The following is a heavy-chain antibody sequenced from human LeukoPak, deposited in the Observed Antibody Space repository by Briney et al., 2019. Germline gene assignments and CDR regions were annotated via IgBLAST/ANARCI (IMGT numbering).Heavy chain of an antibody. J-gene: IGHJ4*02. CDR2: ISNDGSRK. CDR1: GFTFSRHG. D-gene: IGHD3-3*01. CDR3: ARDRAWNYFDY. V-gene: IGHV3-30*03. Sequence: GGSLRLSCAPSGFTFSRHGMHWVRQAPGKGLEWVAIISNDGSRKYYAHSVEGRFTISRNNSKNTLYLQMDSLRAEDTAVYYCARDRAWNYFDYWGQGTLVTVSS.